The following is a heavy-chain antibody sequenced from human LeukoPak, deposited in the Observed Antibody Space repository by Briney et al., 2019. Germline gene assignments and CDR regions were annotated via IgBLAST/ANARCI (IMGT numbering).Heavy chain of an antibody. J-gene: IGHJ4*02. Sequence: RAGGSLRLSCAASGFKFSDYYMSWMRQAPGKGLECVSYISGSGSSLYHTDSVRGRFTISRDNTKNSLYLQMNSLRADDTAVYYCARELVIPHDDLWSGPSTYFFDSWGQGTLVTVSS. CDR3: ARELVIPHDDLWSGPSTYFFDS. D-gene: IGHD3-3*01. CDR1: GFKFSDYY. CDR2: ISGSGSSL. V-gene: IGHV3-11*01.